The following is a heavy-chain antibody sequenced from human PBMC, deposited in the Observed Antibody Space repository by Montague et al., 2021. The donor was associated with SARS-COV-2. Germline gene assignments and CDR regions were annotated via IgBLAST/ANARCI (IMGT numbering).Heavy chain of an antibody. CDR1: GGSISSRSYY. D-gene: IGHD1-26*01. J-gene: IGHJ3*02. CDR2: IYYSGNT. Sequence: SETLSLTCTISGGSISSRSYYWGWIRRPPGKGLEWIGGIYYSGNTYYNPSLKSRVTISVDPSKNQFSLKLTSVTAADTVVYFCAREGAVVGARRTFDIWGQGTMVTVSS. CDR3: AREGAVVGARRTFDI. V-gene: IGHV4-39*07.